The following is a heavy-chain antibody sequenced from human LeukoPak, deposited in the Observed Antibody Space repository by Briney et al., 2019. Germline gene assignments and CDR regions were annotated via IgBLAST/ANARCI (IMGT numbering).Heavy chain of an antibody. D-gene: IGHD1-7*01. J-gene: IGHJ4*02. V-gene: IGHV3-33*01. CDR1: GFTFSSYG. CDR2: IWYDGSNK. CDR3: ARDTLAGTTFYNY. Sequence: GGSLRLSCAASGFTFSSYGMHWVRQAPGKGLEWVAVIWYDGSNKYYADSVKGRFTISRDNSKNTLYLQMNSLRAEDTAVYYCARDTLAGTTFYNYWGQGTLVTVSS.